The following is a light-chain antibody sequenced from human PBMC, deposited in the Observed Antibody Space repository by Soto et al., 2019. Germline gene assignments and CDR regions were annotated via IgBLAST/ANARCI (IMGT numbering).Light chain of an antibody. Sequence: AIRMTQSPSSLSASTGDRVTITCRASQGISSYLAWYQQKPGKAPKLLIYAASTLQSGVPSRFSGSGSGTDFTLTISCLQSEDFATYYCQQYDTLRVTFGPGTKVDIK. CDR2: AAS. CDR3: QQYDTLRVT. V-gene: IGKV1-8*01. CDR1: QGISSY. J-gene: IGKJ3*01.